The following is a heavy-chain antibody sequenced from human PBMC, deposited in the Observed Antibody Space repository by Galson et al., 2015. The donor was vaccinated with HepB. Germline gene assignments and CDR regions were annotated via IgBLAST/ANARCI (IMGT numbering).Heavy chain of an antibody. Sequence: SLRLSCAASGFTFSSYGMHWVRQAPGKGLEWVAVISYDGSNKYYADSVKGRFTISRDNSKNTLYLQMNSLRAEDTAVYYCARDRLEARYVWGSYRYRSWFDPWGQGTLVTVSS. CDR3: ARDRLEARYVWGSYRYRSWFDP. D-gene: IGHD3-16*02. V-gene: IGHV3-30*03. J-gene: IGHJ5*02. CDR1: GFTFSSYG. CDR2: ISYDGSNK.